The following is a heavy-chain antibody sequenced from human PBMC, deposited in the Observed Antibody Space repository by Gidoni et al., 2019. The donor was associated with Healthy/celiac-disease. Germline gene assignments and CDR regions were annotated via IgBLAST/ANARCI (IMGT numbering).Heavy chain of an antibody. CDR1: GGSIRRCSYY. CDR2: IYYSGSN. CDR3: ASSPIIVGATSFFDY. Sequence: QLQPQESGPGLVKPSETLSLTCTVPGGSIRRCSYYWGWIRQPPGKGLEWIGSIYYSGSNYYNPSLKSRVTISVDTSKNQFSLKLSSVTAADTAVYYCASSPIIVGATSFFDYWGQGTLVTVSS. D-gene: IGHD1-26*01. J-gene: IGHJ4*02. V-gene: IGHV4-39*01.